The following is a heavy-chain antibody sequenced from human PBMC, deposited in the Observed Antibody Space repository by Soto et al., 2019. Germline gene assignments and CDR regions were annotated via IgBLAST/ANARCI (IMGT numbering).Heavy chain of an antibody. Sequence: ASVKVSCKASGGTFSSYAISWVRQAPGQGLEWMGGIIPIFGTANYAQKFQGRVTITADKSTSTAYMELSSLRSEDTAVYYCARDDPGIAVAGAFNWFDPWGQGTLVTVSS. D-gene: IGHD6-19*01. V-gene: IGHV1-69*06. CDR2: IIPIFGTA. CDR1: GGTFSSYA. J-gene: IGHJ5*02. CDR3: ARDDPGIAVAGAFNWFDP.